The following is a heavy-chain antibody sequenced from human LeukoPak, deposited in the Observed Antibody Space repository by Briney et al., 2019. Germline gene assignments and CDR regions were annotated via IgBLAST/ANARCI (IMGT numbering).Heavy chain of an antibody. J-gene: IGHJ4*02. CDR1: GGSISSYY. CDR3: TRDRGSEGGFDY. CDR2: IYYSGST. V-gene: IGHV4-59*01. Sequence: SETLSLTCTVSGGSISSYYWSWIRQPPGKGLEWIGYIYYSGSTNYNPSLKNRVTISVDTSNNQFSLKLSSVTAADTAVYYCTRDRGSEGGFDYWGQGMLVTVSS. D-gene: IGHD3-16*01.